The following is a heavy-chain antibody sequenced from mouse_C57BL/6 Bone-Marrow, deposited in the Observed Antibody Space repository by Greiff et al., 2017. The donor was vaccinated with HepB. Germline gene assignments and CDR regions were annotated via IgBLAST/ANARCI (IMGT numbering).Heavy chain of an antibody. V-gene: IGHV1-81*01. D-gene: IGHD2-4*01. CDR2: IYPRSGNT. CDR1: GYTFTSYG. J-gene: IGHJ1*03. CDR3: ARVRLRRDWYFDV. Sequence: VKLMESGAELARPGASVKLSCKASGYTFTSYGISWVKQRTGQGLEWIGEIYPRSGNTYYNEKFKGKATLTADKSSSTAYMELRSLTSEDSAVYFCARVRLRRDWYFDVWGTGTTVTVSS.